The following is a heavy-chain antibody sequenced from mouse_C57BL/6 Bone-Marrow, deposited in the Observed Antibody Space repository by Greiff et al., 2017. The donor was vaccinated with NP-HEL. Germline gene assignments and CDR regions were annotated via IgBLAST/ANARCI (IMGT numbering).Heavy chain of an antibody. CDR3: ARRGYYGSSPWYFDV. J-gene: IGHJ1*03. CDR2: INPGSGGT. V-gene: IGHV1-54*01. CDR1: GYAFTNYL. Sequence: VQLQQSGAELVRPGTSVKVSCKASGYAFTNYLLEWVKQRPGQGLEWIGVINPGSGGTNYNEKFKGKATLTADKSSSTAYMQLSSLTSEDSAVYFCARRGYYGSSPWYFDVWGTGTTVTVSS. D-gene: IGHD1-1*01.